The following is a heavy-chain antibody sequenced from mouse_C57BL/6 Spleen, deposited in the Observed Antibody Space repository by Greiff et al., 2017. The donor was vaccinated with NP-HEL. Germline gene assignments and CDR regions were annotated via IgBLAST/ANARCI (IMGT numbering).Heavy chain of an antibody. CDR1: GYSISSGYD. J-gene: IGHJ1*03. CDR3: ARTDGNYGWYFDV. D-gene: IGHD2-1*01. V-gene: IGHV3-1*01. Sequence: EVQLVESGPGMVKPSQSLSLTCTVTGYSISSGYDWHWIRHFPGNKLEWMGYINYSGHTNYNPSLKSRISITHDTSKNHFFLKLNSVTTEDTATYYCARTDGNYGWYFDVWGTGTTVTVSS. CDR2: INYSGHT.